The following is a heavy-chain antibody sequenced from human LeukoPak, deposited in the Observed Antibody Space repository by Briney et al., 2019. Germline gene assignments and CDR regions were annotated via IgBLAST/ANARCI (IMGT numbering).Heavy chain of an antibody. V-gene: IGHV4-59*08. J-gene: IGHJ5*02. Sequence: KASETLSLTCTVSDGSSISSSWNWIRQPPGKGLEWTGYIYYSGSTKYNPSLESRVTISVDTSKNQISLNLRSVTAADTAIYYCARRQQTGGDNGLHNWFDPWGQGTLVTVSS. CDR2: IYYSGST. D-gene: IGHD2-21*01. CDR1: DGSSISSS. CDR3: ARRQQTGGDNGLHNWFDP.